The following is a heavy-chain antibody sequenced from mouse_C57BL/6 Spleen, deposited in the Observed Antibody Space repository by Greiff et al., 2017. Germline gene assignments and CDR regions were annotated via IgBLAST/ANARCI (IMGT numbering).Heavy chain of an antibody. Sequence: QVQLQQPGTELVKPGASVKLSCKASGYTFTSYWMHWVKQRPGQGLEWIGNINPSNGGTNYNEKFKSKATLTVDKSSSTAYMQLSSLTSEDSAVXYCARDGSSYGWFAYWGQGTLVTVSA. J-gene: IGHJ3*01. CDR3: ARDGSSYGWFAY. CDR1: GYTFTSYW. V-gene: IGHV1-53*01. CDR2: INPSNGGT. D-gene: IGHD1-1*01.